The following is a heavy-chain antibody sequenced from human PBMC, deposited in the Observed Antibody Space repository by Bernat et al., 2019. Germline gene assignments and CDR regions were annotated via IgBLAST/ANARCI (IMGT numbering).Heavy chain of an antibody. J-gene: IGHJ4*02. CDR2: IYYSGST. CDR1: GGSISCYY. Sequence: QVQLQESGPGLVKPSETLSLTCTVSGGSISCYYRSWIRQPPGKGLEWNGYIYYSGSTNYNPSLKSRVTISVDTSKHQFSLKLSSVTAANTARYYCAGQSLAGLYSSYVAFDYWGQGTLVTVSS. V-gene: IGHV4-59*01. D-gene: IGHD5-12*01. CDR3: AGQSLAGLYSSYVAFDY.